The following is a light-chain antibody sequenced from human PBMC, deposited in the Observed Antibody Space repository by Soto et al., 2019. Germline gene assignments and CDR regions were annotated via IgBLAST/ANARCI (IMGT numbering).Light chain of an antibody. Sequence: QSVLTQPPSXXXXXXXXXXXXCTGSSSNIGAGYDVHWYQRLPGTAPKVLIYGNNNRPSGVPDRFSGSKSGTSASLAITGLQAEDEADYYCQSYDSSLSGSYVFGTGTKLTVL. CDR2: GNN. V-gene: IGLV1-40*01. J-gene: IGLJ1*01. CDR3: QSYDSSLSGSYV. CDR1: SSNIGAGYD.